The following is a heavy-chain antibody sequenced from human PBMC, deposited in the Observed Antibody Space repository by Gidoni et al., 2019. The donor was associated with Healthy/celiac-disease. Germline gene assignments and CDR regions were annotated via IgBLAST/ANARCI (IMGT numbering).Heavy chain of an antibody. CDR2: IIPIFCTA. CDR3: ARERGLYCGGDCYSTMVVTAIHDPGAFDI. Sequence: QVQLVQSGAEVTKPGSSVKVSCKASGGTFSSYAIRWVRQAPDQGLEWMGGIIPIFCTANYAQKFQCRVTITADESTSTAYMELSSLRSEDTAVYYCARERGLYCGGDCYSTMVVTAIHDPGAFDIWGQGTMVTVSS. CDR1: GGTFSSYA. J-gene: IGHJ3*02. D-gene: IGHD2-21*02. V-gene: IGHV1-69*01.